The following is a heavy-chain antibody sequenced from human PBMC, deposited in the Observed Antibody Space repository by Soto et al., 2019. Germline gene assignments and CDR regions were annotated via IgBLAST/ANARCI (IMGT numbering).Heavy chain of an antibody. CDR1: GGTFSSYA. D-gene: IGHD6-6*01. V-gene: IGHV1-69*13. J-gene: IGHJ6*02. CDR3: ASSLEAHYDYYGMDV. CDR2: IIPIFGTA. Sequence: ASVKVSCKASGGTFSSYAISWVRQAPGQGLEWMGGIIPIFGTANYAQKFQGRVTITADESTSTAYMELSSLRSEDAAVYYCASSLEAHYDYYGMDVWGQGTTVTVSS.